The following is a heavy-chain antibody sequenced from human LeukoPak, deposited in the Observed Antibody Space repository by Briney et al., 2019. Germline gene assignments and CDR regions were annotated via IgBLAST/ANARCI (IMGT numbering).Heavy chain of an antibody. D-gene: IGHD2-2*01. CDR3: ARVARQLPGY. CDR2: VKADGGET. V-gene: IGHV3-7*01. CDR1: GFTFSSYS. J-gene: IGHJ4*02. Sequence: GGSLRLSCAASGFTFSSYSMNWVRQAPGKGLEWVANVKADGGETNYVDSVKGRFTISRDNSKNSLYLQMNTLRAEDTAVYYCARVARQLPGYWGQGTLVTVSS.